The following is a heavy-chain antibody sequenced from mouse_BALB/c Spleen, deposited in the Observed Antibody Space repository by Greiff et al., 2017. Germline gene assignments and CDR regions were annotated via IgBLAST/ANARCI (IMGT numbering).Heavy chain of an antibody. J-gene: IGHJ4*01. CDR2: IWAGGST. V-gene: IGHV2-9*02. CDR3: ARERGKGGYYAMDY. CDR1: GFSLTSYG. D-gene: IGHD1-3*01. Sequence: VKLVESGPGLVAPSQSLSITCTVSGFSLTSYGVHWVRQPPGKGLEWLGVIWAGGSTNYNSALMSRLSISKDNSKSQVFLKMNSLQTDDTAMYYCARERGKGGYYAMDYWGQGTSVTVSS.